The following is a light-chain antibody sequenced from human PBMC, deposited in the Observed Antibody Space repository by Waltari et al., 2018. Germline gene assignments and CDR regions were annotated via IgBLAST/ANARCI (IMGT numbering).Light chain of an antibody. J-gene: IGLJ2*01. Sequence: SYELTQPSSVSVSPGQTATITCSGEVLSNKYARWLQQRPGRAPVLVAYKDNERPPRIPERLSGSGSGTTVTLTIAGAQAEDEADYYCYSADDNTLVFGGGTKLTVL. CDR1: VLSNKY. CDR2: KDN. CDR3: YSADDNTLV. V-gene: IGLV3-27*01.